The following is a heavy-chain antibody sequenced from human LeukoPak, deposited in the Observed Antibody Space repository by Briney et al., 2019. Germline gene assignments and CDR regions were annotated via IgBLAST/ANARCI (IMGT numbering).Heavy chain of an antibody. CDR2: FHYSGNT. V-gene: IGHV4-59*08. J-gene: IGHJ4*02. CDR1: GGSIIRYY. CDR3: ARRAAALDY. Sequence: SETLSLTCSVSGGSIIRYYWSWIRQPPGKGLEWIGYFHYSGNTNYNPSLSNRITMSVDTSKNQFSLKLNSVTAADTAVYYCARRAAALDYWGQGTLVTVSS. D-gene: IGHD6-13*01.